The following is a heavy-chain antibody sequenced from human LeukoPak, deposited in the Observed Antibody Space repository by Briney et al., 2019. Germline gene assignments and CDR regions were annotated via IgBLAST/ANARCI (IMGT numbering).Heavy chain of an antibody. CDR3: ARDVPPTYYDFWSGYYTGYYYYYGMDV. CDR2: IKQDGSEK. J-gene: IGHJ6*02. V-gene: IGHV3-7*01. Sequence: GGSLRLSCAASGFTFSSYWMSWVRQAPGKGLEWVANIKQDGSEKYYVDSVKGRFTISRDNAKNSLYLQMNSLRAEDTAVYYCARDVPPTYYDFWSGYYTGYYYYYGMDVWGQGTTVTVSS. D-gene: IGHD3-3*01. CDR1: GFTFSSYW.